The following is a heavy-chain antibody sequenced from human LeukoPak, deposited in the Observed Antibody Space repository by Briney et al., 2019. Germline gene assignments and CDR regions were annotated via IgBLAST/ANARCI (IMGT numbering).Heavy chain of an antibody. J-gene: IGHJ4*02. D-gene: IGHD6-19*01. V-gene: IGHV4-59*08. CDR3: ARWYSSGWAFDY. CDR2: IHYSGST. CDR1: GGTISSYY. Sequence: SETLSLTCTVSGGTISSYYWNWIRQPPGKGLEWIGYIHYSGSTKYNPSLQSRVTISVDTSKNQFSLKLSSVTAADTAVYYCARWYSSGWAFDYWGQGTLVTVSS.